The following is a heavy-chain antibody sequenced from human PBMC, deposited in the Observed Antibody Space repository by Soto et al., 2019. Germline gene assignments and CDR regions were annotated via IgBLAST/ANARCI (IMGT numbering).Heavy chain of an antibody. CDR2: ISAYNGNT. CDR3: ARADYDFWSGYPQYYYYGMDV. V-gene: IGHV1-18*01. D-gene: IGHD3-3*01. J-gene: IGHJ6*02. Sequence: ASVKVSCKASGYTFTSYGISWVRQAPGQGLGWMGWISAYNGNTNYAQKLQGRVTMTTDTSTSTAYMELRSLRSDDTAVYYCARADYDFWSGYPQYYYYGMDVWGQGTTVTVSS. CDR1: GYTFTSYG.